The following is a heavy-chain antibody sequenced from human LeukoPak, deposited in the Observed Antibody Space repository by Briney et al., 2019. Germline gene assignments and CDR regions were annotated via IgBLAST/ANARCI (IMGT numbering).Heavy chain of an antibody. CDR3: ARSYCSSTSCYLFGY. V-gene: IGHV1-46*01. Sequence: ASVKVSCKASGYTFTSYYMHWVRQAPGQGLEWMGIINPSGGSTSYAQKFQGRVTMTRDTSTSTVYMELRSLRSEDTAVYYCARSYCSSTSCYLFGYWGQGTLVTVSS. CDR1: GYTFTSYY. D-gene: IGHD2-2*01. J-gene: IGHJ4*02. CDR2: INPSGGST.